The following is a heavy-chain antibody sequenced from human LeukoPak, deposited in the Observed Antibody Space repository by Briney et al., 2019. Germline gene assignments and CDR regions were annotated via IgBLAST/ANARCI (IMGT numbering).Heavy chain of an antibody. CDR1: GYSISTGYY. V-gene: IGHV4-38-2*02. D-gene: IGHD1-20*01. J-gene: IGHJ3*02. CDR2: FYHGGST. CDR3: ARELITKADAFDI. Sequence: SETLSLTCTVSGYSISTGYYWDWIRQPPGKGLEWIGTFYHGGSTYYNPSLKSRVTISVDTSKNQFSLNLTSVTAADTAVYYCARELITKADAFDIWGQGTMVTVSS.